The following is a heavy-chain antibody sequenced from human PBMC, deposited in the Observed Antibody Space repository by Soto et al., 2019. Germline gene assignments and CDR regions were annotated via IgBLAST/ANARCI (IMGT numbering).Heavy chain of an antibody. J-gene: IGHJ6*02. V-gene: IGHV4-30-4*01. CDR3: ARDRYYGSGTYYNFYSGMDV. CDR2: IFHSGST. CDR1: GGSINSGDYY. D-gene: IGHD3-10*01. Sequence: PSETLSLTCTVSGGSINSGDYYWTWVRQPPGKGLEWIGNIFHSGSTYYTPSLQSRVTISLDTSKNNFSLKLSSVTPADTAVYYCARDRYYGSGTYYNFYSGMDVWGQGTTVTVSS.